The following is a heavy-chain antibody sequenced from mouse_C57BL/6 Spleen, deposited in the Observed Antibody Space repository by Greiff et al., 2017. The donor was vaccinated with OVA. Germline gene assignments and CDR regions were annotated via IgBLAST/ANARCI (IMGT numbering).Heavy chain of an antibody. CDR3: ARDEDSLFDY. CDR2: INPNNGGT. V-gene: IGHV1-22*01. CDR1: GYTFTDYN. Sequence: DVQLQESGPELVKPGASVKMSCKASGYTFTDYNMHWVKQSHGKSLEWIGYINPNNGGTSYNQKFKGKATLTVNKSSSTAYMELRSLTSEDSAVYYCARDEDSLFDYWGQGTTLTVSS. J-gene: IGHJ2*01. D-gene: IGHD6-2*01.